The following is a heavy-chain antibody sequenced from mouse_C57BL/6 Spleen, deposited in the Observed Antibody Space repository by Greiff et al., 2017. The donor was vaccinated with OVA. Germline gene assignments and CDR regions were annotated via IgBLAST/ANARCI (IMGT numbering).Heavy chain of an antibody. CDR2: ISYDGSN. D-gene: IGHD2-10*02. J-gene: IGHJ2*01. Sequence: VQLKESGPGLVKPSQSLSLTCSVTGYSITSGYYWNWIRQFPGNKLEWMGYISYDGSNNYNPSLKNRISITRDTSKNQFFLKLNSVTTEDTATYYCAREGTGMDYFDYWGQGTTLTVSS. CDR3: AREGTGMDYFDY. V-gene: IGHV3-6*01. CDR1: GYSITSGYY.